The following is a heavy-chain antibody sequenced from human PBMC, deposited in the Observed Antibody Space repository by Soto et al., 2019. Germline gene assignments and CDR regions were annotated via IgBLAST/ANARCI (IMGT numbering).Heavy chain of an antibody. CDR3: ARDSYSGSYTYYYSGMDV. D-gene: IGHD1-26*01. V-gene: IGHV1-18*01. Sequence: QVQLVQSGAEVKKPGASVKVSCKASGHTFTSYGISWVRQAPGQGLEWMGWISAYNGNTNYAQKLQGRVTMTTDTSTSTAYMELRSLRSDDTAVYYCARDSYSGSYTYYYSGMDVWGQGTTVTVSS. J-gene: IGHJ6*02. CDR2: ISAYNGNT. CDR1: GHTFTSYG.